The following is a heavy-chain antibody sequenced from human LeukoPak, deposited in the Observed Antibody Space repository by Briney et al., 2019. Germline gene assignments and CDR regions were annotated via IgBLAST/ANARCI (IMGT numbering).Heavy chain of an antibody. CDR3: ARDRDGHAGTFDY. Sequence: ASVKVSCKASGGTFSSYAISLVRQAPGQGLEWMGGIIPIFGTANYAQKFQGRVTITADESTSTAYMELSSLRSEDTAVYYCARDRDGHAGTFDYWGQGTLVTVSS. J-gene: IGHJ4*02. D-gene: IGHD5-24*01. V-gene: IGHV1-69*13. CDR2: IIPIFGTA. CDR1: GGTFSSYA.